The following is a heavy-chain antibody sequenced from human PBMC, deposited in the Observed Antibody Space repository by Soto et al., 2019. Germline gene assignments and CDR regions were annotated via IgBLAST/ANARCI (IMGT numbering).Heavy chain of an antibody. CDR3: AREVRSGGFVI. CDR1: GDTVTWYD. J-gene: IGHJ3*02. Sequence: QVPLVQSGAEVKNPGASVKVSCKASGDTVTWYDINWVRQATGQRLEWMGWMNPTSLNPDYAQKFPGGVTMTRNTAISTAYMELSSLRSEDTAVYYCAREVRSGGFVIWGQGTMVNVSS. CDR2: MNPTSLNP. D-gene: IGHD3-10*01. V-gene: IGHV1-8*01.